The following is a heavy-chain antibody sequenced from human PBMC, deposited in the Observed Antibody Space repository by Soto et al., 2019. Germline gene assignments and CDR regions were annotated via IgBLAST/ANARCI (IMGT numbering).Heavy chain of an antibody. CDR3: AKASSSSGYFDL. Sequence: QVQLVESGGGVVQPGRSLRLSCAASGFTFSSYGMDWVRQAPGKGLEWVAVISYDGSNKYYADSVKGRFTISRHNSKKTLYLQMNSRRAEDTAVYYCAKASSSSGYFDLWGRGTLVTVSS. V-gene: IGHV3-30*18. D-gene: IGHD6-6*01. CDR1: GFTFSSYG. J-gene: IGHJ2*01. CDR2: ISYDGSNK.